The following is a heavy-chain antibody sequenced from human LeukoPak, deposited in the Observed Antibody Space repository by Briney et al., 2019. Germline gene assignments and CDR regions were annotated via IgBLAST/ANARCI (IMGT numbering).Heavy chain of an antibody. V-gene: IGHV3-23*01. CDR2: ISGSGGST. J-gene: IGHJ6*03. Sequence: GGSLRLSCAASGFTFSSYGMSWVRQAPGKGLEWVSAISGSGGSTYYADSVKGRFTISRDNSKNTLYLQMNSLRAEDTAVYYCAKDSIAAGHYYYYYMDVWGKGTTVTISS. D-gene: IGHD6-13*01. CDR1: GFTFSSYG. CDR3: AKDSIAAGHYYYYYMDV.